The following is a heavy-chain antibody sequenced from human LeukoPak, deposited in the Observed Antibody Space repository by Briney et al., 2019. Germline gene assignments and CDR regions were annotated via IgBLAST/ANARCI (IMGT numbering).Heavy chain of an antibody. J-gene: IGHJ5*01. CDR3: AKSTVSINWFDS. Sequence: SETLSLTCHVSGGSISHYYWSWIRQPPWKGLESIGYIYYSGSSYYRLPLKTQVTISEDTSKLQFPLKLSSVTAADTAVYYCAKSTVSINWFDSWGQGSLVTVSS. CDR2: IYYSGSS. V-gene: IGHV4-59*04. CDR1: GGSISHYY. D-gene: IGHD3-3*01.